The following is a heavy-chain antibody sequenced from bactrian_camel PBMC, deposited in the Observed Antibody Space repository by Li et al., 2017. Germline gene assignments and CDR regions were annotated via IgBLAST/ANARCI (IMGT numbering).Heavy chain of an antibody. CDR1: PGTNRPNY. CDR3: AAVRRSYWEKDWPGILAPSQYNY. V-gene: IGHV3S53*01. D-gene: IGHD7*01. CDR2: INRDGTT. Sequence: HVQLVESGGGSVQAGGSLRLSCAASPGTNRPNYMGWFRQAPGKEREGVAAINRDGTTTYAESVKGRFTISKDNTNGTLFLQMNSPKPEDTAMYYCAAVRRSYWEKDWPGILAPSQYNYWGQGTQVTVS. J-gene: IGHJ4*01.